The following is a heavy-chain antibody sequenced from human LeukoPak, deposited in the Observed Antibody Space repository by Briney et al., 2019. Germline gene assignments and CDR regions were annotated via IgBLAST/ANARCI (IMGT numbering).Heavy chain of an antibody. J-gene: IGHJ3*02. V-gene: IGHV4-30-2*01. CDR2: IYHSGST. CDR3: ARGYYSNAFDI. CDR1: GGSISSGGYS. D-gene: IGHD3-10*01. Sequence: SGSLSLTCAVSGGSISSGGYSWSWIRQPPGKGLEWIGYIYHSGSTYYNSSLKSRVTISVDRSKNQFSLKLSSVTAADTAVYYCARGYYSNAFDIWGQGTMVTVS.